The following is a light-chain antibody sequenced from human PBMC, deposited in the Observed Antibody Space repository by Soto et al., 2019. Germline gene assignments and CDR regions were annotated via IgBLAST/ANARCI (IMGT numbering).Light chain of an antibody. J-gene: IGLJ1*01. CDR3: NSFSTRSTYV. CDR2: EVN. V-gene: IGLV2-18*02. Sequence: QSVLTQPASVSGSPGQSITISCTGTSSDIGSYNRVSWYQQPPGTAPKLIIYEVNNRPSGVPDRFSGSKSGNTASLTISGPQAEDEADYYCNSFSTRSTYVFGTGTKVTVL. CDR1: SSDIGSYNR.